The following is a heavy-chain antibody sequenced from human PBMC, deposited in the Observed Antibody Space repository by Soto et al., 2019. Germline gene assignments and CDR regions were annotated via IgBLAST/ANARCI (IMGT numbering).Heavy chain of an antibody. CDR1: GYTFTSYD. D-gene: IGHD1-1*01. V-gene: IGHV1-8*01. CDR3: AKDLNWNYDYYYGMDV. J-gene: IGHJ6*02. CDR2: MNPNSGNT. Sequence: ASVKVSCKASGYTFTSYDMNWVRQATVQGLEWMGWMNPNSGNTGYAQKFQGRVTMTRNTSIITAYMELSSLRSEDTAVYYCAKDLNWNYDYYYGMDVWGQGTTVKVSS.